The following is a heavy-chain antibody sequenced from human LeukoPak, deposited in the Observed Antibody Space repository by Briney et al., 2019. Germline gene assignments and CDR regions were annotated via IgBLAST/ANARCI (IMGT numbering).Heavy chain of an antibody. D-gene: IGHD2-2*01. CDR1: GFTFSSYA. J-gene: IGHJ4*02. CDR2: ISGSGGST. V-gene: IGHV3-23*01. CDR3: AKGYCSTSRCYLNPFDY. Sequence: GGSLRLSCAASGFTFSSYAMSWVRQAPGKGLEWVSGISGSGGSTYYADSVKGRSTISIDNSKNTLHLQMNSLRAEDTAVFYCAKGYCSTSRCYLNPFDYWGQGTLVAVSS.